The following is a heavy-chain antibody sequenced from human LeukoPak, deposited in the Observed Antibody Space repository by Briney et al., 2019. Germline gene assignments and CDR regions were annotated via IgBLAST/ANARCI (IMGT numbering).Heavy chain of an antibody. V-gene: IGHV1-69*04. Sequence: SVKVSCKASGYTFTNYEINWVRQAPGQGLEWMGRIIPILGIANYAQKFQGRVTITADKSTSTAYMELSSLRSEDTAVYYCALEGGYTHNWFDPWGQGTLVTVSS. CDR1: GYTFTNYE. D-gene: IGHD6-25*01. CDR3: ALEGGYTHNWFDP. CDR2: IIPILGIA. J-gene: IGHJ5*02.